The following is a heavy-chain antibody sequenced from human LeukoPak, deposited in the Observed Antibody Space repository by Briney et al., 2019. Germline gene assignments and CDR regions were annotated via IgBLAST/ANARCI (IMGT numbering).Heavy chain of an antibody. Sequence: KPSETLSLTCTVSAGSISSGSYYWSWIRQPPGKGLEWIGYIYYSGSTNYNPSLKSRVTISVDTSKNQFSLKLSSVTAADTAVYYCARDFLNPDAFDIWGQGTMVTVSS. V-gene: IGHV4-61*01. J-gene: IGHJ3*02. D-gene: IGHD3-3*01. CDR3: ARDFLNPDAFDI. CDR2: IYYSGST. CDR1: AGSISSGSYY.